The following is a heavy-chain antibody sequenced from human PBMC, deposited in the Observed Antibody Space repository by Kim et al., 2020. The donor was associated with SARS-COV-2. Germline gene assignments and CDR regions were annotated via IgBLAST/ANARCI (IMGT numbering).Heavy chain of an antibody. J-gene: IGHJ5*02. CDR3: ARAGDSSSAIPGWFDP. D-gene: IGHD6-6*01. CDR2: INTNTGNP. V-gene: IGHV7-4-1*02. Sequence: ASVKVSCKASGYTFTSYAMNWVRQAPGQGLEWMGWINTNTGNPTYAQGFTGRFVISLDTSVSTTYLQISSLKAEDTAVYYCARAGDSSSAIPGWFDPWGQGTLVTVSS. CDR1: GYTFTSYA.